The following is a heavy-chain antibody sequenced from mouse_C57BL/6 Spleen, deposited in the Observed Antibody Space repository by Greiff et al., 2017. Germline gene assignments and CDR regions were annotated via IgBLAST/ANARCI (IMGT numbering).Heavy chain of an antibody. D-gene: IGHD4-1*01. CDR2: ISDGGSYT. Sequence: EVQLVESGGGLVKPGGSLKLSCAASGFTFSSYAMSWVRQTPAKRLEWVATISDGGSYTYYPDNVKGRFTISRDNAKNNLYLQMSHLKSEDTAMYYCARDTGLDYWGQGTTLTVSS. J-gene: IGHJ2*01. CDR3: ARDTGLDY. V-gene: IGHV5-4*01. CDR1: GFTFSSYA.